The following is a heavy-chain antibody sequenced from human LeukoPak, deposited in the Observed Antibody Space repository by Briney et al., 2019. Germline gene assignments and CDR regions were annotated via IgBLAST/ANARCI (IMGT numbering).Heavy chain of an antibody. J-gene: IGHJ3*01. D-gene: IGHD3-22*01. CDR3: ARPYDTSGYFYALDF. CDR1: GGSITRYY. Sequence: SETLSLTCTVSGGSITRYYWSWIRRPPGKVLEWIGYISYCGGTDYNPSLKGRLTISMDTSKSQFSLKLSSVTAADSATYYCARPYDTSGYFYALDFWGQGTMVTVAA. CDR2: ISYCGGT. V-gene: IGHV4-59*08.